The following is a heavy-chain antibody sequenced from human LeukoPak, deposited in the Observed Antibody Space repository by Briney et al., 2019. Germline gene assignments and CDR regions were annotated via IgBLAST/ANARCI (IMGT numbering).Heavy chain of an antibody. CDR2: IYSGGST. D-gene: IGHD2-21*01. V-gene: IGHV3-53*01. CDR3: ASAREYCGGAECYEYFQH. CDR1: GFTVRTHS. J-gene: IGHJ1*01. Sequence: GGSLRLSCAASGFTVRTHSMSWVRQAPGKGLEWVSVIYSGGSTYYADSVNGRFTISRDSSKNTLFLQTNSLRAEDTALYYCASAREYCGGAECYEYFQHWGQGTLVTVSS.